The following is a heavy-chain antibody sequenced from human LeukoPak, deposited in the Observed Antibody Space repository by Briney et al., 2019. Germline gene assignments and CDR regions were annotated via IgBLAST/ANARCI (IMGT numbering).Heavy chain of an antibody. J-gene: IGHJ4*02. D-gene: IGHD6-6*01. V-gene: IGHV4-34*01. Sequence: SETLSLTCAVYGGSFSGYYWSWIRQPPGKGLEWIREINHSGSTNYNPSLKSRVTISVDTSKNQFSLKLSSVTAADTAVYYCARLHGEVGSSSSGGSAIDYWGQGTLVTVSS. CDR2: INHSGST. CDR3: ARLHGEVGSSSSGGSAIDY. CDR1: GGSFSGYY.